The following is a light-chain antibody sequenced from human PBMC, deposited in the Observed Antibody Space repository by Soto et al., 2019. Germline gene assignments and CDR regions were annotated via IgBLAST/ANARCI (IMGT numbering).Light chain of an antibody. Sequence: VLTHSPPPSRSPGQTVTIPSTWNSSDFGGYNYVTWYQQHPGKAPKLMIYEVSERPSGVPDRFSGSKSGNTASLTVSGLQAEDEADYYCISYAGSNNLGVFGGGTQLTVL. CDR3: ISYAGSNNLGV. CDR2: EVS. CDR1: SSDFGGYNY. V-gene: IGLV2-8*01. J-gene: IGLJ2*01.